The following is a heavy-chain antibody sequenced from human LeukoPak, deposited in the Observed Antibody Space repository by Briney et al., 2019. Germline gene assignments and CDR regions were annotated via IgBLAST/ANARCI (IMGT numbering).Heavy chain of an antibody. CDR1: GFTFSRYD. J-gene: IGHJ4*02. V-gene: IGHV3-30*03. CDR2: ISYGGSNE. CDR3: ATGDNSGYDY. D-gene: IGHD3-22*01. Sequence: GGSLRLSCAASGFTFSRYDMHWVRQAPGKGLEWVALISYGGSNEYYGGSVKGRFTISRDNSKNTLYLQMNSLSAEDTAVYYCATGDNSGYDYWGQGTLVTVSS.